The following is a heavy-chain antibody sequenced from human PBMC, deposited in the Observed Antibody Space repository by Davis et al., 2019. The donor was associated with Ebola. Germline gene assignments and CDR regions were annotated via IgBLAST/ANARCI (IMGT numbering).Heavy chain of an antibody. CDR3: AKGRHSTYYDFWIAYYDY. CDR1: GFTFSSYA. Sequence: PGGSLRLSCAASGFTFSSYAMSWVRQAPGKGLEWVSVISGSGGSIYYADSVKGRFTISRDNSKNTLYLQMSSLRAEDTAVYYCAKGRHSTYYDFWIAYYDYWGRGTLVTVSS. J-gene: IGHJ4*02. CDR2: ISGSGGSI. D-gene: IGHD3-3*01. V-gene: IGHV3-23*01.